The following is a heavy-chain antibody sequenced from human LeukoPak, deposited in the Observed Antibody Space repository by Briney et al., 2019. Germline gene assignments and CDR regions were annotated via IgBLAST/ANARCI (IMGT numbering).Heavy chain of an antibody. CDR2: TSAHNDDT. CDR1: GYTFTSYG. V-gene: IGHV1-18*01. CDR3: ARDWDSRNNYFDP. J-gene: IGHJ5*02. D-gene: IGHD1-26*01. Sequence: GASVKVSCKASGYTFTSYGISWVRQAPGQGLEWMRWTSAHNDDTNYAETLQGRLTMTTDISTSTAYMELTSLRSDDTAFYYCARDWDSRNNYFDPWGQGTLVTVSS.